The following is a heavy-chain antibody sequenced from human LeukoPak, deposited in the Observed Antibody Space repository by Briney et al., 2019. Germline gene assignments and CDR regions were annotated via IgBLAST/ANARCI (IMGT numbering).Heavy chain of an antibody. CDR2: ISGTSSYT. D-gene: IGHD6-13*01. J-gene: IGHJ4*02. CDR3: ARGGSTWSYVDY. V-gene: IGHV3-11*05. CDR1: GFTFSNYC. Sequence: GGYLRLSCAATGFTFSNYCMSCFRHAPGKGLEWVSYISGTSSYTNYADSVKGRFTVSRDNAKNSLFLQMNSLRAEDAAVYYCARGGSTWSYVDYWGQGTLVTVSS.